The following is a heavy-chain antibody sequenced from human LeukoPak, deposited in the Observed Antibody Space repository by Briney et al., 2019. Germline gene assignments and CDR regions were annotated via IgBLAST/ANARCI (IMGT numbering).Heavy chain of an antibody. J-gene: IGHJ5*02. CDR3: AKDYSKTGYYGSGTYYRPNWFDP. V-gene: IGHV3-30*04. D-gene: IGHD3-10*01. CDR2: ISYDGSNK. CDR1: GFTFSSYA. Sequence: PGGSLRLSCAASGFTFSSYAMHWVRQAPGKGLEWVAVISYDGSNKYYADSVKGRFTISRDNSKNTLYLQMNSLRAEDTAVYYCAKDYSKTGYYGSGTYYRPNWFDPWGQGTLVTVSS.